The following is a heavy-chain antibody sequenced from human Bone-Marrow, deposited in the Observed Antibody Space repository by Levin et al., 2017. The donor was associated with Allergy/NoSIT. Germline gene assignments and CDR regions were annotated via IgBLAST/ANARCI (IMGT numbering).Heavy chain of an antibody. D-gene: IGHD2-15*01. J-gene: IGHJ4*02. CDR3: ARGKGSSSCGELDS. Sequence: GGSLRLSCVGNGFSFSSFSMSWVRRAPGKGLEWISYISASSGTRHYADSVKGRFTVSRDNSKNTLYLQMNSLRPEDAGLEYWARGKGSSSCGELDSWGQGALVTVSS. CDR2: ISASSGTR. CDR1: GFSFSSFS. V-gene: IGHV3-48*04.